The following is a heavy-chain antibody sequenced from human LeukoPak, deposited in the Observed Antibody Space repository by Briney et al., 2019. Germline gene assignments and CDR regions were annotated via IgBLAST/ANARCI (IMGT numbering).Heavy chain of an antibody. V-gene: IGHV1-46*01. D-gene: IGHD5-12*01. CDR2: INPSGGST. Sequence: GASVKVSCKTSGYTFTSYYMHWVRQAPGQGLEWMGIINPSGGSTSYAQKFQGRVTMTRDMSTSIVYMELSSLRSEDTAVYYCAKTFNREYSGNDRDYWGQGTLVTVSS. CDR1: GYTFTSYY. J-gene: IGHJ4*02. CDR3: AKTFNREYSGNDRDY.